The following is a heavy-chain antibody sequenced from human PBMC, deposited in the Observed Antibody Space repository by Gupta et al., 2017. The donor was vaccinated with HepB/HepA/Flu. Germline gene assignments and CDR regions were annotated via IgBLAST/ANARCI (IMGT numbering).Heavy chain of an antibody. D-gene: IGHD6-19*01. V-gene: IGHV3-30*18. CDR3: AKEEGTYSSGWYPTDFFDY. Sequence: QVQLVESGGGVVQPGRSLRLSCAASGFTFSSYGMHWVRQAPGKGLEWVAVISYDGSNKYYADSVKGRFTISRDNSKNTLYLQMNSLRAEDTAVYYCAKEEGTYSSGWYPTDFFDYWGQGTLVTVSS. J-gene: IGHJ4*02. CDR2: ISYDGSNK. CDR1: GFTFSSYG.